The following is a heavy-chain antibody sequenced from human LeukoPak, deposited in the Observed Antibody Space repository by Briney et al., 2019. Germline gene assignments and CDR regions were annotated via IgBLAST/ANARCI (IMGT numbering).Heavy chain of an antibody. Sequence: PGGSLRLSCAASGFTVSSNYMSWVRQAPGKGLEWVSAISGSGGSTYYADSVKGRFTISRDNSKNTLYLQMNSLRAEDTAVYYCAKAEYYFDYWGQGTLVTVSS. CDR2: ISGSGGST. CDR1: GFTVSSNY. V-gene: IGHV3-23*01. CDR3: AKAEYYFDY. J-gene: IGHJ4*02.